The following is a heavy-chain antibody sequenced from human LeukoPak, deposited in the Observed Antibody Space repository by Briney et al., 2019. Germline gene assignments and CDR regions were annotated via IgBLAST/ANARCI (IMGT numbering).Heavy chain of an antibody. CDR3: AIISARGDSYGYNAFDI. V-gene: IGHV1-18*01. Sequence: ASVKVSCKASGYNFRNYGIGWVRQAPRQGLEWMGWITAGNGNTNYAQKVQGRVTMTTDTSTSTAYMELRGLRSDAAAVYFCAIISARGDSYGYNAFDIWGQGTMVTVSS. J-gene: IGHJ3*02. D-gene: IGHD5-18*01. CDR1: GYNFRNYG. CDR2: ITAGNGNT.